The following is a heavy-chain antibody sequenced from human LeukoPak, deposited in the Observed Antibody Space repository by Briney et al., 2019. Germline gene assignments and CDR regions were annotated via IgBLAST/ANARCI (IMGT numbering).Heavy chain of an antibody. V-gene: IGHV3-43*02. CDR3: ARESETSVWYDY. CDR2: ISGDGGST. Sequence: PVGSLRLSCAAPGFIFGNYAIHWVRQAPGKGLEWVSLISGDGGSTFYADSVKGRFTISRDNSKNSLSLQMSSLRSEDTALYYCARESETSVWYDYWGQGTLDPVFS. J-gene: IGHJ4*02. D-gene: IGHD6-19*01. CDR1: GFIFGNYA.